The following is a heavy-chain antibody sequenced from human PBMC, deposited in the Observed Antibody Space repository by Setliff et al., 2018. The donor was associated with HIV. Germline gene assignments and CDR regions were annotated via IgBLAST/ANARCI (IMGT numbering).Heavy chain of an antibody. D-gene: IGHD5-12*01. V-gene: IGHV4-59*01. CDR2: INYRGVT. CDR1: GGSISTYY. CDR3: ARDSNPAGSPGYEYARRGAFDL. Sequence: SETLSLTCTVSGGSISTYYWNWIRQSPGTGLEWIGDINYRGVTYYNPSLKSRVTFSLDTSKNQFSLTLISVTAADTAVYYCARDSNPAGSPGYEYARRGAFDLWGPGTPVTVSS. J-gene: IGHJ3*01.